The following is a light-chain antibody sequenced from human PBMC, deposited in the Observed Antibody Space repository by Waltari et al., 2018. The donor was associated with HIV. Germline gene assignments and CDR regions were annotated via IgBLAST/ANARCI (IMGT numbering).Light chain of an antibody. V-gene: IGLV1-40*03. CDR1: SSNIGAGYD. CDR2: KTK. J-gene: IGLJ2*01. Sequence: QSVLTQPPSISGAPGQRITVSCSGTSSNIGAGYDVHWYQHLPGTAPKPLLYKTKNRPSGVPDRFSASKSHASASLAITGLQAADEGDYFCQSYDTSLSAWVFGGGTRLTVL. CDR3: QSYDTSLSAWV.